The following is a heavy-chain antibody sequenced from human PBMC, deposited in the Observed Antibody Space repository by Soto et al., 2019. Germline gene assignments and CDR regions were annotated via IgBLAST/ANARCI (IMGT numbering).Heavy chain of an antibody. Sequence: QVQLQESGPGLVKPSGTLSLTCAVSGGSISSSNWWSWVRQPPGKGLEWIGEIYHSGSTNYNPSLKCRVTISVDKSKNQFSRRLSSVAAADTAVYYCARASMGGSSWPFDYWGQGTLITVSS. J-gene: IGHJ4*02. CDR3: ARASMGGSSWPFDY. V-gene: IGHV4-4*02. CDR1: GGSISSSNW. CDR2: IYHSGST. D-gene: IGHD6-13*01.